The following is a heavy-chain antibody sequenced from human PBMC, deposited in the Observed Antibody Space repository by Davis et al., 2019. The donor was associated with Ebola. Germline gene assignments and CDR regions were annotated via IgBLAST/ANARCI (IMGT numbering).Heavy chain of an antibody. D-gene: IGHD2-21*02. V-gene: IGHV3-21*01. CDR3: ARGVDYGFDI. CDR1: GFTFSSYT. Sequence: GESLKISCAASGFTFSSYTMNWVRQAPGKGLEWVSSISSSSSSIYYADSLKGRFTISRDNAKNSVYLQMNSLTDEDRAVYYCARGVDYGFDIWGQGTMVTVSS. J-gene: IGHJ3*02. CDR2: ISSSSSSI.